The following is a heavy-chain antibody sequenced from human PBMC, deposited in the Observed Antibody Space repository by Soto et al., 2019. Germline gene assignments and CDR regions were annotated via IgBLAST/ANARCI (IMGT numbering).Heavy chain of an antibody. CDR1: GGSISSYY. J-gene: IGHJ4*02. Sequence: QVQLQESGPGLVKPSETLSLTCTVSGGSISSYYWSWIRQPAGKGLEWIGRIYTRGSNNYNPSLKSRVTMSVDTSKNQFSLKLSSVTAADTAVYYCASSAVAGTRYYFDYWGQGTLVTVSS. D-gene: IGHD6-19*01. CDR3: ASSAVAGTRYYFDY. V-gene: IGHV4-4*07. CDR2: IYTRGSN.